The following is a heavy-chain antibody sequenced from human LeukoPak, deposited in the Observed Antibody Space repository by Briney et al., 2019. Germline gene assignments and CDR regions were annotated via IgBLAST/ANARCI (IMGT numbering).Heavy chain of an antibody. CDR1: GFTFSSYG. D-gene: IGHD2-15*01. J-gene: IGHJ4*02. CDR2: ISYDGSNK. CDR3: AKGSRLQDLGTFDY. Sequence: PGRSLRLSCAASGFTFSSYGMHWVRQAPGKGLEWVAVISYDGSNKYYADSVKGRFTISRDNSKNTLYLQMNSLRAEDTAVYYCAKGSRLQDLGTFDYWGQGTLVTVSS. V-gene: IGHV3-30*18.